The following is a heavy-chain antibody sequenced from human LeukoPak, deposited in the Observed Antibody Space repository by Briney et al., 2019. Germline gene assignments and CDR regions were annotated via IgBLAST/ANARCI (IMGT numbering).Heavy chain of an antibody. V-gene: IGHV5-51*01. Sequence: GESLKTSCKGSGNSFTSYWIGWVRQMPGKGLEWMGIIYPGDSDIRYSPSFQGQVTISADKSISTAYLQWSSLKASDTAMYYCARDGGWELLGESEAFDIWGQGTMVTVSS. J-gene: IGHJ3*02. CDR2: IYPGDSDI. CDR3: ARDGGWELLGESEAFDI. D-gene: IGHD1-26*01. CDR1: GNSFTSYW.